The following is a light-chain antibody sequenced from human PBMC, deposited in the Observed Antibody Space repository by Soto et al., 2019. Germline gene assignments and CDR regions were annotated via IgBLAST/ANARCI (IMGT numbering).Light chain of an antibody. J-gene: IGKJ1*01. V-gene: IGKV1-39*01. CDR3: QQAYGVPPT. CDR2: AAA. Sequence: DIHMTKSPSTLSASVGDRVRITCRASQSITTYLNWYQQTSGEAPKLLIYAAARLQTGVPSRFSGSGSGTDFTLTISSLQPEDFATYYCQQAYGVPPTFGQGTKVDIK. CDR1: QSITTY.